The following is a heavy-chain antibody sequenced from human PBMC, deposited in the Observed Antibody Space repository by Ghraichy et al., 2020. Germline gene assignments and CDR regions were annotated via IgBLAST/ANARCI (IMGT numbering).Heavy chain of an antibody. CDR1: GGSFSGYY. CDR3: ARGSRDFWSGYYPSYYYGMDV. CDR2: INHSGST. V-gene: IGHV4-34*01. D-gene: IGHD3-3*01. Sequence: SETLSLTCAVYGGSFSGYYWSWIRQPPGKGLEWIGEINHSGSTNYNPSLKSRVTISVDTSKNQFSLKLSSVTAADTAVYYCARGSRDFWSGYYPSYYYGMDVWGQGTTVTVSS. J-gene: IGHJ6*02.